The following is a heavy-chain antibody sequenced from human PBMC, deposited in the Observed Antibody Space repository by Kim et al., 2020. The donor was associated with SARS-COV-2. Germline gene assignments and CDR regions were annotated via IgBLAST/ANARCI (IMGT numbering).Heavy chain of an antibody. CDR2: INPSGTGS. D-gene: IGHD3-22*01. Sequence: ASVKVSCTSSGDTFTSYYVHWVRQAPGQGLEWIGVINPSGTGSTYAQTLRGRVIVTRDTSASTVYMELSSLRSEDTAVYYCARESPSSGNYAYWGQGTLVTVSS. V-gene: IGHV1-46*04. J-gene: IGHJ4*02. CDR1: GDTFTSYY. CDR3: ARESPSSGNYAY.